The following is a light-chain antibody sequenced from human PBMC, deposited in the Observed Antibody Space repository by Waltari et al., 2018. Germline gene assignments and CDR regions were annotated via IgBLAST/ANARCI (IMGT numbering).Light chain of an antibody. Sequence: YELTQPPSLSVSPGQTARITCSGHELPRKSAYWFQQKSGQAPRLVMYEDTKRPSGIPERFSGSSSGTVATLTITGAQVDDEADYYCYSSDSTGLRVFGGGTTVVVL. V-gene: IGLV3-10*01. CDR2: EDT. J-gene: IGLJ1*01. CDR3: YSSDSTGLRV. CDR1: ELPRKS.